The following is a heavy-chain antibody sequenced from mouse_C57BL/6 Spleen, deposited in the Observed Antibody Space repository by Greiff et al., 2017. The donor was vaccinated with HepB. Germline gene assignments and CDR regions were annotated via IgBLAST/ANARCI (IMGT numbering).Heavy chain of an antibody. D-gene: IGHD3-3*01. CDR3: ARKGSWYFDV. J-gene: IGHJ1*03. CDR1: GYTFTDYN. Sequence: EVQLQQSGPELVKPGASVKIPCKASGYTFTDYNMDWVKQSHGKSLEWIGDINPNNGGTIYNQKFKGKATLTVDKSSSTAYMELRSLTSEDTAVYYCARKGSWYFDVWGTGTTVTVSS. V-gene: IGHV1-18*01. CDR2: INPNNGGT.